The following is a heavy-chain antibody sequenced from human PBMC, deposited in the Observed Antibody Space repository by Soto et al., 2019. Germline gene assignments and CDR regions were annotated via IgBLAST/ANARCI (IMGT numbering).Heavy chain of an antibody. D-gene: IGHD5-18*01. V-gene: IGHV4-28*07. J-gene: IGHJ4*02. CDR3: ASKPNSLYYFDY. CDR1: GYSTNSDNW. CDR2: IHHSGST. Sequence: QVQLQESGPGLVKPSDTLSLTCDVSGYSTNSDNWWGWIRQPPGKGLEWIGYIHHSGSTYYNPSLKSRVTMSVDTSKKQFSLKLTSVTAVDTAVYYCASKPNSLYYFDYWGQGTLVTVSS.